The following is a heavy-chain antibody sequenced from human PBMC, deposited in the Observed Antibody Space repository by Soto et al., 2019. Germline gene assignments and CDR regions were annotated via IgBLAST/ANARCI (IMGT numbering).Heavy chain of an antibody. J-gene: IGHJ4*02. V-gene: IGHV1-2*02. D-gene: IGHD5-18*01. CDR1: GYNFIGYY. Sequence: QVQLVQSGAEVKKPGASVKVSCKASGYNFIGYYIHWVRQAPGQRLEWMGWVNPKSGATHYTQTFRGRVTMTGDTSINTAYMELSWLTSDDTAVYYCARVVETAAVPLDYWGQGTLVTVSS. CDR3: ARVVETAAVPLDY. CDR2: VNPKSGAT.